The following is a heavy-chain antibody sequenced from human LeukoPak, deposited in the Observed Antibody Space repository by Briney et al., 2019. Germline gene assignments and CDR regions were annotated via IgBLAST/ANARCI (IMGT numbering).Heavy chain of an antibody. Sequence: PGGSLRLSCAASGFTFSTYGMHWVRQAPGKGLEWVAVISYDGSNKYYADSVKGRFTISRDNSKNTLYLQMNSLRVEDTAVYYCAKAGAYYYGSGSRKYYYFYMDVWGKGTTVTVSS. CDR1: GFTFSTYG. V-gene: IGHV3-30*18. D-gene: IGHD3-10*01. CDR3: AKAGAYYYGSGSRKYYYFYMDV. CDR2: ISYDGSNK. J-gene: IGHJ6*03.